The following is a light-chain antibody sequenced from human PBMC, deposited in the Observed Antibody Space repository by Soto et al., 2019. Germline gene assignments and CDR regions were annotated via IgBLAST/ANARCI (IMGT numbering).Light chain of an antibody. CDR3: QQHNGWPLT. Sequence: EIVMTQSPATLSVSPGERATLSCRGSQSVGSNLVWYQQKPGQAPRLLIYGASTRATGVPARFSGSGSGTEFTFTISSLQSEDFAVYYCQQHNGWPLTFGGGTKVEI. CDR1: QSVGSN. CDR2: GAS. J-gene: IGKJ4*01. V-gene: IGKV3-15*01.